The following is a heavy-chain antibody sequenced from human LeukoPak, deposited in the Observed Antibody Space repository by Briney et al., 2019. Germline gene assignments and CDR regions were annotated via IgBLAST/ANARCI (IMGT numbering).Heavy chain of an antibody. CDR3: AKEYSSGSPRGFDY. Sequence: GGSLRLSCAASGFTFSSYSMHWVRQAPGKGLEWVAVISYDGNNKYYADSVKGRFTISRDNSKNTLYLQMNSLRAEDTAVYYCAKEYSSGSPRGFDYWGQGTLVTVSS. D-gene: IGHD3-22*01. CDR1: GFTFSSYS. CDR2: ISYDGNNK. V-gene: IGHV3-30*18. J-gene: IGHJ4*02.